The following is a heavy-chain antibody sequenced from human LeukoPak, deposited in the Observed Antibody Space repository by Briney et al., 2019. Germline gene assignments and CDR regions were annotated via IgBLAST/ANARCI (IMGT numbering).Heavy chain of an antibody. D-gene: IGHD3-22*01. V-gene: IGHV3-30*18. CDR2: ISYDGSNK. Sequence: GGSLRLSCAASGFTFSSYGMHWVRQAPGKGLEWVAVISYDGSNKYYADSVKGRFTISRDNSKNTLYLQMNSLRAEDTAVYYCAKDMEYYYDSSGYRGVIDYWGQGTLVTVSS. CDR1: GFTFSSYG. J-gene: IGHJ4*02. CDR3: AKDMEYYYDSSGYRGVIDY.